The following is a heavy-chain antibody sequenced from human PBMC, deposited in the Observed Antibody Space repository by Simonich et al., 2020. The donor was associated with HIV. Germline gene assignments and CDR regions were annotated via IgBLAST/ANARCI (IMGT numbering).Heavy chain of an antibody. Sequence: EVQLVESGGGLVKPGGSLRLSCAASGFTFSSYSMNWVRQAPGKGLEWVSSISSRSSYMNYPDSGKGRFTISRDTAKNELYLQMNSLRDEDTAVYYCARDGRKGSSTSCSDYWGQGTLVTVSS. J-gene: IGHJ4*02. D-gene: IGHD2-2*01. V-gene: IGHV3-21*01. CDR3: ARDGRKGSSTSCSDY. CDR2: ISSRSSYM. CDR1: GFTFSSYS.